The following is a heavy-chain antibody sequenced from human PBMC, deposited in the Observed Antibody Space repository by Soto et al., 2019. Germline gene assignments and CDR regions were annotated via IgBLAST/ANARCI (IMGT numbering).Heavy chain of an antibody. J-gene: IGHJ4*02. Sequence: PSQTLSLTCAISGDSVSSNSAAWNWIRQSPSRGLEWLGRTYYRSKWYNDYAVSVKSRITINPDTSKNQFSLQLNSVTPEDTAVYYCARGLWYSSSVLYYFDYWGQGTLVTVSS. D-gene: IGHD6-6*01. CDR1: GDSVSSNSAA. V-gene: IGHV6-1*01. CDR3: ARGLWYSSSVLYYFDY. CDR2: TYYRSKWYN.